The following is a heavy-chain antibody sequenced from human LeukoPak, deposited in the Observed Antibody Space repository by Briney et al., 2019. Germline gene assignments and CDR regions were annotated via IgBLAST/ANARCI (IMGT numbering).Heavy chain of an antibody. J-gene: IGHJ4*02. Sequence: SETLSLTCSVSGGSISSYYWSWIRQPPGKGLEWIGYIHYSGSINYNPSLKSRVTISIDTSKNQFPLKLSSVTAADTAVYYCARMNYYFDYWGQGTLVTVSS. CDR2: IHYSGSI. CDR1: GGSISSYY. V-gene: IGHV4-59*08. D-gene: IGHD1-7*01. CDR3: ARMNYYFDY.